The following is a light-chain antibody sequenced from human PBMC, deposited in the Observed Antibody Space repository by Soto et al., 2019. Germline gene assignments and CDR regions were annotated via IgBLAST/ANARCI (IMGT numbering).Light chain of an antibody. V-gene: IGKV3D-20*02. CDR3: QQRSNWPLT. CDR2: GAS. J-gene: IGKJ3*01. CDR1: RSVSSSS. Sequence: DIVLTQSPGTLSLSPGERATLSCRASRSVSSSSLAWYQQKPGQAPRLLIYGASNRATGIPDRFSGSGSGTDFTLTISSLEPEDFAVYYCQQRSNWPLTFGPGTKV.